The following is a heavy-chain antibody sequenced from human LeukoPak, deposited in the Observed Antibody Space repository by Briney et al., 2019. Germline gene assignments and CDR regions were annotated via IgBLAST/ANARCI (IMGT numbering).Heavy chain of an antibody. CDR2: ISGSGGST. CDR3: AKLLVDEIDAFDI. D-gene: IGHD2-8*02. Sequence: GGSLRLSCAASGFTFSSYAMSWVRQAPGKGLEGVSAISGSGGSTYYADSVKGRFTISRDNSKNTLYLQMNSLRAEDTAVYYCAKLLVDEIDAFDIWGQGTMVTVSS. CDR1: GFTFSSYA. V-gene: IGHV3-23*01. J-gene: IGHJ3*02.